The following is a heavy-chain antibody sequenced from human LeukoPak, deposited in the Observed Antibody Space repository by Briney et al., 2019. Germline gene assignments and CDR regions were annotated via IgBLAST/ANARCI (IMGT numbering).Heavy chain of an antibody. D-gene: IGHD3-9*01. J-gene: IGHJ4*02. V-gene: IGHV3-23*01. CDR1: GFTFSSYA. CDR3: AKVPFYDILTGLLL. CDR2: ISGSGGST. Sequence: PGGSLRLSCAASGFTFSSYAMSWVRQAPGKWLEWVSAISGSGGSTYYADSVKGRFTISRDNSKNTLYLQMNSLRAEDTAVYYCAKVPFYDILTGLLLWGQGTLVTVSS.